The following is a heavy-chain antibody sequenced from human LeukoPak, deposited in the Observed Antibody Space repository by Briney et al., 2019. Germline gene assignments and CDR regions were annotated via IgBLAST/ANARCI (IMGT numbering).Heavy chain of an antibody. Sequence: GGSLRLSCAASGFTFSSYGMHWVRQAPGKGLEWVAVIWYDGSNKYYADSVKGRFTISRDNSKNTLYLQMNSLRAEDTAVYYCANSYDSTGPLAFDIWGQGTMVTVSS. V-gene: IGHV3-33*06. J-gene: IGHJ3*02. CDR3: ANSYDSTGPLAFDI. CDR1: GFTFSSYG. D-gene: IGHD3-22*01. CDR2: IWYDGSNK.